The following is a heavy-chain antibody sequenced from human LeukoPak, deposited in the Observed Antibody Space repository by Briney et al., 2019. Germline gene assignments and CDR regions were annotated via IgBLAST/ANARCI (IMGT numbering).Heavy chain of an antibody. CDR2: IWYDGSNK. Sequence: GGPLRLSCAASGFTFRNYGMHWVRQAPGKGLEWVGVIWYDGSNKYYGDSVKGRFTITRDSSQNTLSLQMDSLRAEDTAIYYCARDRNWATRNWYFDLWGRGTLVTVSS. V-gene: IGHV3-33*01. J-gene: IGHJ2*01. CDR3: ARDRNWATRNWYFDL. CDR1: GFTFRNYG. D-gene: IGHD5-24*01.